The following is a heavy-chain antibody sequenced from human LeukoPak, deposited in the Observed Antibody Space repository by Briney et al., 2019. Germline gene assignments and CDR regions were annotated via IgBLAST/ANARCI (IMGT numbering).Heavy chain of an antibody. Sequence: GGSLRLSCAASGFTFRSFWIHWGRQAPGKGLEWVGRINNDGTDTIYADSVKGRFTVSRDNAKNTLYLQMNSLRVEDTAVYFCARGGFSHGFDVWGQGTVVTVSS. D-gene: IGHD5-12*01. CDR3: ARGGFSHGFDV. CDR1: GFTFRSFW. V-gene: IGHV3-74*01. CDR2: INNDGTDT. J-gene: IGHJ3*01.